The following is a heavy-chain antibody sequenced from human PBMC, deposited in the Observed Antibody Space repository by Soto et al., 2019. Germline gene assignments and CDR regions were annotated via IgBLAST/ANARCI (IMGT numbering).Heavy chain of an antibody. CDR2: IIPIFGTA. CDR1: GGTFSSYA. Sequence: QVQLVQSGAEVKKPGSSVKVSCKASGGTFSSYAISWVRQAPGQGLEWMGGIIPIFGTADYAQKFQGRVTRTADESKSTAYMALSSLRSEDTDVYYCASHYDSSGYYYRGLDYWGQGTLVTVSS. V-gene: IGHV1-69*12. CDR3: ASHYDSSGYYYRGLDY. J-gene: IGHJ4*02. D-gene: IGHD3-22*01.